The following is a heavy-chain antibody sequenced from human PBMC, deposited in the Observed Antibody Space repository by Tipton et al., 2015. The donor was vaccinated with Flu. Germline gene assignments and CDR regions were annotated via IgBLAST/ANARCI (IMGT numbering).Heavy chain of an antibody. D-gene: IGHD6-19*01. CDR1: GYTFTGYY. CDR3: AREGPGIAVAGTETSDAFDI. CDR2: INPNSGGT. Sequence: QVQLVQSGAEVKKPGASVKVSCKASGYTFTGYYMHWVRQAPGQGLEWMGWINPNSGGTNYAQKFQGRVTMTRDTSISTAYMELSRLRSDDTAVYYCAREGPGIAVAGTETSDAFDIWGQGTMVTVSS. V-gene: IGHV1-2*02. J-gene: IGHJ3*02.